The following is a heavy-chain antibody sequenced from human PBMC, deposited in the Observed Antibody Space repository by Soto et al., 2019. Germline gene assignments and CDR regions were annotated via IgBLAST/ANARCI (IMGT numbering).Heavy chain of an antibody. CDR1: GYTFTSYG. V-gene: IGHV1-18*01. CDR2: ISAYNGNT. Sequence: ASVKVSCKASGYTFTSYGISWVRQAPGQGLEWMGWISAYNGNTNYAQKLQGRVTMTTDTSTSTAYMELRSLRSDDTAVYYCASGGDPYDFWSGYYFPLDYWGQGTLVTVSS. J-gene: IGHJ4*02. D-gene: IGHD3-3*01. CDR3: ASGGDPYDFWSGYYFPLDY.